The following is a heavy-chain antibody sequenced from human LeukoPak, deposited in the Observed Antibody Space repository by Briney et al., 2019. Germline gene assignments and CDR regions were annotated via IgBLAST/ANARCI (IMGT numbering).Heavy chain of an antibody. J-gene: IGHJ5*02. CDR3: AKVDSYGWA. CDR2: ISGSGGST. D-gene: IGHD5-18*01. CDR1: VFTFSSYA. Sequence: GGALRLSCAASVFTFSSYAMSWVRQAPGKGVEWVSAISGSGGSTYYADSVKGRFTISRDNSKNTLYLQMNSLRAEDTAVYYCAKVDSYGWAWGQGTLVTVSS. V-gene: IGHV3-23*01.